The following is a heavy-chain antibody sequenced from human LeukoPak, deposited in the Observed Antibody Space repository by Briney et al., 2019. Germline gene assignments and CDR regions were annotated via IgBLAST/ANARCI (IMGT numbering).Heavy chain of an antibody. J-gene: IGHJ4*02. Sequence: PGGSLRLSCAASGFTFSNHGMHWVRQAPGKGLEWVSYISSSGSTIYYADSVKGRFTISRDNAKNSLYLQMNSLRAEDTAVYYCARDAPQLGFSHDPVDYWGQGTLVTVSS. D-gene: IGHD7-27*01. CDR2: ISSSGSTI. V-gene: IGHV3-48*04. CDR3: ARDAPQLGFSHDPVDY. CDR1: GFTFSNHG.